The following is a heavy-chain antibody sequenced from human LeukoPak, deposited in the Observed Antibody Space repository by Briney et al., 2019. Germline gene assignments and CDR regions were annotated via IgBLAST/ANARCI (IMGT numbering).Heavy chain of an antibody. V-gene: IGHV1-69*13. CDR1: GGTFSSYA. CDR2: IVPIHGTA. J-gene: IGHJ4*02. D-gene: IGHD3-9*01. Sequence: ASVKVSCKASGGTFSSYAFSWVRQAPGQGLEWMGVIVPIHGTANYAQKFQGRVTITADESTSTVYVEVSSLRSEDTAVYYCARGAYDILSGSQIDNWGQGTLVTVSA. CDR3: ARGAYDILSGSQIDN.